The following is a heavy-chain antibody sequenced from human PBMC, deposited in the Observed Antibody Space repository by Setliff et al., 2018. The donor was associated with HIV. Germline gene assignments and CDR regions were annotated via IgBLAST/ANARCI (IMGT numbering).Heavy chain of an antibody. Sequence: GASVKVSCKASGYTFTSNDINWVRQAPGQRLEWMGWVNPNSGNTGFAQNFQGRVTMTRSASISTAYMELSSLRSEDTAIYYCARAYRPRALDIWGQGTMVTVSS. D-gene: IGHD1-26*01. J-gene: IGHJ3*02. CDR2: VNPNSGNT. V-gene: IGHV1-8*02. CDR3: ARAYRPRALDI. CDR1: GYTFTSND.